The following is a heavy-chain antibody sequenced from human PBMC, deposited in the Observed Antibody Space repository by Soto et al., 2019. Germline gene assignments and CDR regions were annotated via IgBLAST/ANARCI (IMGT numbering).Heavy chain of an antibody. CDR1: GYIFTTYW. CDR3: ARHLRSDGNTRFDS. D-gene: IGHD2-15*01. Sequence: PGESLKISCKASGYIFTTYWIGWVRQMPGKGLEWMGIIHPGDSDVRYSPSFQGQATISADKSTTTAYLQWISLKASDTAMYYCARHLRSDGNTRFDSWGQGTLVTVSS. J-gene: IGHJ5*01. CDR2: IHPGDSDV. V-gene: IGHV5-51*01.